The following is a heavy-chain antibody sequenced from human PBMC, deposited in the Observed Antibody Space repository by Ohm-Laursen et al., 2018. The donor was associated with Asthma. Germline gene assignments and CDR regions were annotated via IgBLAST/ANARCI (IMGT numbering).Heavy chain of an antibody. D-gene: IGHD1-26*01. V-gene: IGHV3-7*01. CDR1: GVAFTDSW. J-gene: IGHJ4*02. CDR2: INPLGYEK. Sequence: LRLSCSAFGVAFTDSWMSWVRQLPGGSLEWVAKINPLGYEKYYMDSVRGRFTVSRDNAKNSLYLEMNSLRVEDTAVYYCVTDAWWSYVHWGLGTLVTVSS. CDR3: VTDAWWSYVH.